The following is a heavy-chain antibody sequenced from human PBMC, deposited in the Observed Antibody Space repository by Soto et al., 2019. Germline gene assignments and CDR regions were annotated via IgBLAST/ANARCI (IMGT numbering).Heavy chain of an antibody. CDR1: GYSFTSYW. V-gene: IGHV5-10-1*01. Sequence: GESLKISCKGSGYSFTSYWISWVRQMPGKGLEWMGRIDPSDSYTNYSPSFQGHVTISADKSISTAYLQWSSLKASDAAMYYCATYPYDSSGYEHWGQGTLVTVSS. CDR2: IDPSDSYT. D-gene: IGHD3-22*01. J-gene: IGHJ1*01. CDR3: ATYPYDSSGYEH.